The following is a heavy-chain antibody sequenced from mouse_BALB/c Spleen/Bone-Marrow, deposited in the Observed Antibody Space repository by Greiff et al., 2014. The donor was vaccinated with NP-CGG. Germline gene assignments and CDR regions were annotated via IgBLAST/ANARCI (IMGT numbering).Heavy chain of an antibody. Sequence: EVHLVESGGGLVQPGGSLGLSCATSGFTFTDYYMSWVRQPPGKALEWLGFIRNKANGYTTEYSASVKGRFTISRDNSQSILYLQMNTLRAEDSATYYYAREGVYYGNPYWYFDVWGAGTTVTVSS. CDR2: IRNKANGYTT. CDR3: AREGVYYGNPYWYFDV. J-gene: IGHJ1*01. V-gene: IGHV7-3*02. CDR1: GFTFTDYY. D-gene: IGHD2-1*01.